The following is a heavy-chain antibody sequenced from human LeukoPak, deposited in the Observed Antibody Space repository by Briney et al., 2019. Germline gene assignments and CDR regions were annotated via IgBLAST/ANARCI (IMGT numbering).Heavy chain of an antibody. V-gene: IGHV3-23*01. Sequence: PGGSLRLSCAASGFTFSSYAMSWVRQAPGKGLEWVSAISGSGGSTHYADSVKGRFTISRDNSKNTLYLQMNSLRAEDTAVYYCAKIPLVQYGMDVWGQGTTVTVSS. J-gene: IGHJ6*02. D-gene: IGHD2-2*02. CDR2: ISGSGGST. CDR1: GFTFSSYA. CDR3: AKIPLVQYGMDV.